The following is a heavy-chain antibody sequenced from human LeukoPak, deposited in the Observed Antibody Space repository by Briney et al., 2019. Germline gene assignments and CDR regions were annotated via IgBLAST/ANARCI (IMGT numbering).Heavy chain of an antibody. CDR3: ARDLVVGASVAYFDY. CDR1: GGSISSYY. Sequence: SETLSHTCTVSGGSISSYYRSWIWQPARRGLEWVGRIYTSGRTNYNPSLKSRVTMSVATSKNQFSLKLSSVTAADTAVYYCARDLVVGASVAYFDYWGQGTLVTVSS. J-gene: IGHJ4*02. V-gene: IGHV4-4*07. CDR2: IYTSGRT. D-gene: IGHD1-26*01.